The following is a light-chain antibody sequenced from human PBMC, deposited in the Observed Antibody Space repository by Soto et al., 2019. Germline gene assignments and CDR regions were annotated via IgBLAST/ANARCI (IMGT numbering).Light chain of an antibody. V-gene: IGLV1-44*01. CDR2: SND. J-gene: IGLJ2*01. CDR1: TSNIGTNT. Sequence: QSVLPQPPSASGTPGQRVSISCSGSTSNIGTNTVSWYQHVPGTAPKLLIYSNDQRPSAVPGRFSGSKSGTSASLAISGLLSEDEADYYCATWDDSLNVVFGGGTKLTVL. CDR3: ATWDDSLNVV.